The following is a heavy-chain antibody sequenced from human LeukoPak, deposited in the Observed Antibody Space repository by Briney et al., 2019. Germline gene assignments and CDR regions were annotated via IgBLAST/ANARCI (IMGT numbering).Heavy chain of an antibody. CDR2: ISGSGGST. J-gene: IGHJ4*02. V-gene: IGHV3-23*01. D-gene: IGHD1-26*01. Sequence: GGSLRLSCAASGFTFSSYGMHWVRQAPGKGLEWVSAISGSGGSTYYADSVKGRFTISRDNSKNTLYLQMNSLRAEDTAVYYCAKDVLSGSYRVPHDYWGQGTLVTVSS. CDR1: GFTFSSYG. CDR3: AKDVLSGSYRVPHDY.